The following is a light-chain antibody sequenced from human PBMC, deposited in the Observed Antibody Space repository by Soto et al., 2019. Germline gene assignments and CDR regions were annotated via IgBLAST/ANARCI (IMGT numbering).Light chain of an antibody. J-gene: IGKJ1*01. CDR3: QQSYSIVWT. V-gene: IGKV1-39*01. Sequence: DIQMTQSPSSLSASVGDRVSITCRASQSISSYVSWYQQRPGKAPNLLIYGASTLQSGVPSRFSGSGSGTDFTLTISSLQPEDFATYYCQQSYSIVWTFGQRSKVDIK. CDR1: QSISSY. CDR2: GAS.